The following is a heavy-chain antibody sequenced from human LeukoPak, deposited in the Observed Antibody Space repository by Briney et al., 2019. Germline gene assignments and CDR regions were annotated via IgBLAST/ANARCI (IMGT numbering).Heavy chain of an antibody. J-gene: IGHJ4*02. CDR3: ARVSRGSGSFPFDY. CDR2: IKEDGSEK. V-gene: IGHV3-7*01. D-gene: IGHD3-10*01. CDR1: GFTFSTYW. Sequence: GGSLRLSCAASGFTFSTYWMSWVRQAPGKGLEWVANIKEDGSEKYYVDSVKGRLTISRDDAKNSLYMQMNILRAEDTAVYYCARVSRGSGSFPFDYWGQGVLATVSS.